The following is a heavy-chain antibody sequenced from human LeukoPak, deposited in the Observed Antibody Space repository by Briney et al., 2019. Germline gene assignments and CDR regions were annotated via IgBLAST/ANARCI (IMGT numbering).Heavy chain of an antibody. D-gene: IGHD2-15*01. Sequence: SETLSLTCTVSGGSIRSYYWSWIRQPPGKGLEWIGYIYYSGSTNYNPSLKSRVTISVDTSKNQCSLKLSSVTAADTAVYYCARDRCSGGSCPYNWFDPWGQGTLVTVSS. J-gene: IGHJ5*02. CDR2: IYYSGST. V-gene: IGHV4-59*01. CDR3: ARDRCSGGSCPYNWFDP. CDR1: GGSIRSYY.